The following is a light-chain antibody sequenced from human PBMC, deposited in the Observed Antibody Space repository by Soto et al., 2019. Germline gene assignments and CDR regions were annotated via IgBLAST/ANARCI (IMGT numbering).Light chain of an antibody. CDR2: EVN. J-gene: IGLJ1*01. CDR3: SSFSSDTTLFV. CDR1: NSDIGDWNY. V-gene: IGLV2-14*01. Sequence: QSVLTQPASVSGSPGQSITISCTGVNSDIGDWNYVSWYQQSPGKAPKLIIYEVNYRPSGVSYRFSGSKSGNTASLTISGLQAEDEADYYCSSFSSDTTLFVFGAGTKVTVL.